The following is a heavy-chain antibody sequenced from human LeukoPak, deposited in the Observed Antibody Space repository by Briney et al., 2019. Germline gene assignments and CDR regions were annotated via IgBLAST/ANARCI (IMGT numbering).Heavy chain of an antibody. CDR2: ISYDGSNK. J-gene: IGHJ6*03. D-gene: IGHD2-2*03. V-gene: IGHV3-30*04. CDR1: GFSNYT. CDR3: ARDPGYAYYYYYMDV. Sequence: GGSLRLSCAASGFSNYTMHWVRQAPGRGLEWVAVISYDGSNKYYADSVKGRFTISRDNAKNSLYLQMNSLRAEDTAVYYCARDPGYAYYYYYMDVWGKGTTVTISS.